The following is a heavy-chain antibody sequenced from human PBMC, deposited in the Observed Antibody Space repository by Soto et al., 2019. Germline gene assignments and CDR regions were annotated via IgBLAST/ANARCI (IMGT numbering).Heavy chain of an antibody. CDR2: ISYDGSNK. Sequence: GGSLRLSCVASGFTFSNFAMTWVRQAPGKGLEWVAVISYDGSNKYYADSVKGRFTISRDNSKNTLYLQMNSLRAEDTAVYYCAKGFDDYGDYGGFSFDYWGQGTLVTVSS. J-gene: IGHJ4*02. D-gene: IGHD4-17*01. V-gene: IGHV3-30*18. CDR1: GFTFSNFA. CDR3: AKGFDDYGDYGGFSFDY.